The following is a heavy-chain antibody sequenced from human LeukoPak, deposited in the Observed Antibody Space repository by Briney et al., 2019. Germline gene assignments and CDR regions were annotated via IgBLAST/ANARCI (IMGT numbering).Heavy chain of an antibody. J-gene: IGHJ4*02. CDR1: GYTFTSYY. CDR2: INPSGGST. CDR3: ARAAGGVPFDN. V-gene: IGHV1-46*01. D-gene: IGHD1-1*01. Sequence: ASVKVSCKASGYTFTSYYMHWARQAPGQGLEWMGIINPSGGSTSYAQKFQGRVTMTRATSTSTVYMELSSLRSEDTAVYYCARAAGGVPFDNWGQGTLVTVSS.